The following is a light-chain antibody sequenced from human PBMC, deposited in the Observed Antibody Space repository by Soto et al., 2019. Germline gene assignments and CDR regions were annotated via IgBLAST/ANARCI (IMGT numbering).Light chain of an antibody. CDR2: DAS. V-gene: IGKV3D-20*01. CDR3: QQYGSSGT. Sequence: EIVLTQSPSTVAVSPGERATLSCRASRSVGVYFAWYQQKPGQAPRLLIYDASNRATGIPARLSGSGSGTDFTLTISRLDPEDFAVYYCQQYGSSGTFGQGTKVDIK. CDR1: RSVGVY. J-gene: IGKJ1*01.